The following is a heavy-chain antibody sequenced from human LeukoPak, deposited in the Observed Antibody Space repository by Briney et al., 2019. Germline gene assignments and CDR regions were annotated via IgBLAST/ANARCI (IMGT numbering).Heavy chain of an antibody. V-gene: IGHV3-30*02. D-gene: IGHD6-6*01. CDR1: GFPFSYYG. CDR3: ARDVGLAARLSRGAFDI. CDR2: IRYDGNDK. J-gene: IGHJ3*02. Sequence: GGSLRLSCAASGFPFSYYGMHWVRQAPGKGLEWVAFIRYDGNDKFYAESVKGRFTISRDTSRNTLYLQMNSLRSEDTAVYYCARDVGLAARLSRGAFDIWGQGTMVTVSS.